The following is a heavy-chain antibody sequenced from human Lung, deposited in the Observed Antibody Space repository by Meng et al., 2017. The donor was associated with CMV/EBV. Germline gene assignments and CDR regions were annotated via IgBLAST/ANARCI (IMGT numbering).Heavy chain of an antibody. CDR1: GASFTSSSYY. Sequence: SXTLSLXCTVFGASFTSSSYYWVWIRQPPGKGLEWIGSFYYDGSTYYNPSLKSRVTVFVDTSKNQFSLKVTSVTAADTAMYYCVRRFHLTYPADLGRGTLVTVSS. J-gene: IGHJ4*02. D-gene: IGHD6-25*01. CDR2: FYYDGST. V-gene: IGHV4-39*01. CDR3: VRRFHLTYPAD.